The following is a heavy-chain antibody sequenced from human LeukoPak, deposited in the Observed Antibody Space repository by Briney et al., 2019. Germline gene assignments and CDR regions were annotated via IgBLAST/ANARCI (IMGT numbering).Heavy chain of an antibody. D-gene: IGHD4-17*01. Sequence: GGSLRLSCAASGFTFSSYGMHWVRQAPGKGLEWVAVISYDGSNKYYADSVKGRFTISRDNSKDTLYLQMNSLRAEDTAVYYCAKGDYGDYGVFDYWGQGTLVTVSS. J-gene: IGHJ4*02. CDR3: AKGDYGDYGVFDY. CDR2: ISYDGSNK. V-gene: IGHV3-30*18. CDR1: GFTFSSYG.